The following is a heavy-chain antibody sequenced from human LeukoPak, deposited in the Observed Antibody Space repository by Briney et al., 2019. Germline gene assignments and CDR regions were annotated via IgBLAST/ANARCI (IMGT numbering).Heavy chain of an antibody. D-gene: IGHD2-2*01. J-gene: IGHJ4*02. CDR1: GVTFSSHT. CDR2: ISGIGGTP. V-gene: IGHV3-23*01. Sequence: GGSLRLSCAASGVTFSSHTMNWVRQAPGKGLEWVSGISGIGGTPFYADSVKGRFTISRDNSKNTLYLQMNSLRAEDTAVYYCAKSSNLDYWGQGTRVTVSS. CDR3: AKSSNLDY.